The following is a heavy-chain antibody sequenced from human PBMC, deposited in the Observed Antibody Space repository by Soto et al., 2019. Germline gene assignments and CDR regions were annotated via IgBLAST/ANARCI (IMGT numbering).Heavy chain of an antibody. D-gene: IGHD3-10*01. CDR3: AKDVLLWFGETPNAFDI. Sequence: GGSLRLSCAASGFTFSSYAMSWVRQAPGKGLEWVSAISGSGGSTYYADSVKGRFTISRDNSKNTLYLQMNSLRAEDTAVYYCAKDVLLWFGETPNAFDIWGQGTMVTVSS. J-gene: IGHJ3*02. CDR2: ISGSGGST. CDR1: GFTFSSYA. V-gene: IGHV3-23*01.